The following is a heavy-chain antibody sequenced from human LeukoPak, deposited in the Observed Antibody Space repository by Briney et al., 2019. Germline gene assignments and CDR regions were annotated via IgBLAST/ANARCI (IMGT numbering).Heavy chain of an antibody. CDR1: SGFISSYY. V-gene: IGHV4-59*08. CDR3: ARHFPFIVVVPAAIRD. Sequence: SETLSLTCSVSSGFISSYYWTWIRQSPGKGLEWIGYIYYTGSTSYNPSLQSRVTISVDTSKNQFSLKLSSVTAADTAVYYCARHFPFIVVVPAAIRDWGQGTLVTVSS. CDR2: IYYTGST. D-gene: IGHD2-2*02. J-gene: IGHJ4*02.